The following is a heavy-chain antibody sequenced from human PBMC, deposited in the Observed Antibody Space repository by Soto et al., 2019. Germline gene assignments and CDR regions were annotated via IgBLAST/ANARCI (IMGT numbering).Heavy chain of an antibody. J-gene: IGHJ4*02. D-gene: IGHD2-15*01. V-gene: IGHV3-23*01. CDR3: AKVYLSCTYTNCYSRTPPDC. CDR1: GFTFTSYA. CDR2: VTNTGGIT. Sequence: EVQLLESGGGLVQPGGSLRLSCVASGFTFTSYAMTWVRQPPGKGLEWVSSVTNTGGITHYANSVKGRFTISRDNSKNTLYLEMNSLRAEDTAMYYCAKVYLSCTYTNCYSRTPPDCWGQGTLVTVSA.